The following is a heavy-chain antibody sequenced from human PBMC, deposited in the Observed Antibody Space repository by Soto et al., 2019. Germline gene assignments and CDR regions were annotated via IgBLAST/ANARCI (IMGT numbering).Heavy chain of an antibody. CDR1: GYTFTSYY. V-gene: IGHV1-46*01. Sequence: GESLKISCKASGYTFTSYYMHWVRQAPGQGLEWMGIINPSGGSTSYAQKFQGRVTMTRDTYTSTVYMELSSLRSEDTAVYYCARHYGDPGAFDIRGQGTMVTVSS. J-gene: IGHJ3*02. D-gene: IGHD4-17*01. CDR2: INPSGGST. CDR3: ARHYGDPGAFDI.